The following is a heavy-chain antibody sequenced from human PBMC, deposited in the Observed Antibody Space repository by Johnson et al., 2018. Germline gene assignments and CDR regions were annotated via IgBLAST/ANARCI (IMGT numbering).Heavy chain of an antibody. V-gene: IGHV4-59*01. CDR2: IYESGRT. J-gene: IGHJ3*02. Sequence: VQLVESGPGLVKPSETLSLICTVSGVSLSLYQWSWIRQTPGKGLEWIGVIYESGRTHYNPSLNSRVTISLGASKNQFSLKLTSVTAADTAVYYCARDSFSSTTSSNDGFDIWGQGTMVIVSS. CDR3: ARDSFSSTTSSNDGFDI. CDR1: GVSLSLYQ. D-gene: IGHD2-2*01.